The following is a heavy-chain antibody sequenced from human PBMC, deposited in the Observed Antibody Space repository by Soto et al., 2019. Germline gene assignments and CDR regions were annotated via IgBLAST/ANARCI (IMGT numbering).Heavy chain of an antibody. J-gene: IGHJ6*02. CDR1: GGSISSGGYY. V-gene: IGHV4-31*03. D-gene: IGHD2-21*01. CDR2: IYYSGTP. CDR3: AASCVGCGGFNFYGMDV. Sequence: QVQLQESGPGLVKPSQTLSLTCTVSGGSISSGGYYWNWIRQHPGKGLEWIGYIYYSGTPYSNPSLNSRVTISVDTSKNQFSRKLSSVTAADSAVYYCAASCVGCGGFNFYGMDVWGQGTTVTVSS.